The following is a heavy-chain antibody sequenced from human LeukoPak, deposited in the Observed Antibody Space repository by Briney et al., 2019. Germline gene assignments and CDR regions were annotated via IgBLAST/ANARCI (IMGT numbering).Heavy chain of an antibody. CDR2: IYYSGST. D-gene: IGHD5-24*01. CDR1: GGSISSGDYY. Sequence: SETLSLTCTVSGGSISSGDYYWSWIRQPPGKGLEWIGYIYYSGSTNYNPSLKSRVTISVDTSKNQFSLKLSSVTAADTAVYYCASGRWLQYPDYWGQGTLVTVSS. V-gene: IGHV4-61*08. J-gene: IGHJ4*02. CDR3: ASGRWLQYPDY.